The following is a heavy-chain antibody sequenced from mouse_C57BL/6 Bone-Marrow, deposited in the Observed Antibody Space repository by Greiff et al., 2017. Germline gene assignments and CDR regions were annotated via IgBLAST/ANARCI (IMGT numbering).Heavy chain of an antibody. J-gene: IGHJ2*01. CDR1: GYTFTGYW. CDR2: ILPGSGST. CDR3: AIRCTTVVAEGFDY. D-gene: IGHD1-1*01. Sequence: QMQLKESGAELMKPGASVKLSCKATGYTFTGYWIEWVKQRPGHGLEWIGEILPGSGSTNYNQKFKGKATLTVDKSSSTAYMQLSSLTSEDSAVYYCAIRCTTVVAEGFDYWGQGTTLTVSS. V-gene: IGHV1-9*01.